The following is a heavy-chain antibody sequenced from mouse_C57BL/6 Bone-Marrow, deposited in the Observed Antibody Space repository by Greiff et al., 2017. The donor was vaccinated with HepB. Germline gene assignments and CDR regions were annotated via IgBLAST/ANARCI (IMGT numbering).Heavy chain of an antibody. CDR1: GYTFPDYY. D-gene: IGHD4-1*01. V-gene: IGHV1-75*01. CDR2: IFPGSGST. J-gene: IGHJ2*01. Sequence: QVQLKESGPELVKPGASVKISCKASGYTFPDYYINWVKQRPGQGLEWIGWIFPGSGSTYYNEKFKGKATLTVDKSSSTAYMLRSSLTSDDSAVYFCARCPLGHFDYWGQGTTLTVSS. CDR3: ARCPLGHFDY.